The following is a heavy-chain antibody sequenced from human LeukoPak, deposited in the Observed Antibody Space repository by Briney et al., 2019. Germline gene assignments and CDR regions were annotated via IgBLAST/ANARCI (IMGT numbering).Heavy chain of an antibody. CDR1: GGSISGHY. CDR3: ARTQYEYFDY. V-gene: IGHV4-59*11. D-gene: IGHD4-11*01. CDR2: IYFSGST. Sequence: PSETLSLTCTVSGGSISGHYWSWIRQPPGKGLEWIGYIYFSGSTDSNPSLKSRVTISVDTSKNQFSLKLSSVTAADSAVYYCARTQYEYFDYWGQGILVTVSS. J-gene: IGHJ4*02.